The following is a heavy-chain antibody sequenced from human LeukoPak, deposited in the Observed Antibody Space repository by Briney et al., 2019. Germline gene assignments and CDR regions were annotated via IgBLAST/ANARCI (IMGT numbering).Heavy chain of an antibody. CDR3: ARGRDSGYDWFDP. Sequence: ASVKVSCKASGGTFSNYEINWVRQAPGQGLEWMGWMNPNSGNTGYAQKFQGRVTMTRNTSISTAYMELSSLRSEDTAVYYCARGRDSGYDWFDPWGQGTLVTVSS. V-gene: IGHV1-8*02. CDR1: GGTFSNYE. J-gene: IGHJ5*02. CDR2: MNPNSGNT. D-gene: IGHD5-12*01.